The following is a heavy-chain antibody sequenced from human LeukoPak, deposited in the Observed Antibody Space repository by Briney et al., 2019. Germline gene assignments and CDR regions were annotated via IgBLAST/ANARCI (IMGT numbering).Heavy chain of an antibody. J-gene: IGHJ4*02. D-gene: IGHD2-21*01. CDR1: GYTFTSYG. CDR2: ISAYNGNT. Sequence: GASVKVSCKASGYTFTSYGISWVRQAPGQGLEWMGWISAYNGNTNYAQKLQGRVTMTTDTSTSTAYMELRSLRSDDTAVYYCARDIVMGVWGPQPAWGPGYWGQGTLVTVSS. CDR3: ARDIVMGVWGPQPAWGPGY. V-gene: IGHV1-18*01.